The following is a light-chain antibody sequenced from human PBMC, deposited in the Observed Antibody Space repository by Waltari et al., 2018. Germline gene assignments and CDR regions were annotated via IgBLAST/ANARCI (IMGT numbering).Light chain of an antibody. CDR2: EVS. Sequence: QSALTQPASVSGSPGQSITISCTGTSSDVGSYNLVSWYQQHPGKAPKLMIYEVSKRPSGVSSRFSGSKSGKTASLTISGLQAEDEADYYCCSYAGSSTWVFGGGTKLTVL. V-gene: IGLV2-23*02. CDR3: CSYAGSSTWV. J-gene: IGLJ3*02. CDR1: SSDVGSYNL.